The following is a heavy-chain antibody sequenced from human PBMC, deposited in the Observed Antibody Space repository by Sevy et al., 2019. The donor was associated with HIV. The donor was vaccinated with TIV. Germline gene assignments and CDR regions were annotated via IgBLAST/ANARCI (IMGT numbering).Heavy chain of an antibody. CDR3: ARGGRYGSSTSGAPPRPSEFDY. CDR2: INHSGST. D-gene: IGHD2-2*01. CDR1: GGSFSGYY. J-gene: IGHJ4*02. Sequence: SETLSLTCAVYGGSFSGYYWSWIRQPPGKGLEWIGEINHSGSTNYNPSLKSRVTISVDTSKNQFSLKLSPVTAADTAVYYGARGGRYGSSTSGAPPRPSEFDYWGQGTLVTVSS. V-gene: IGHV4-34*01.